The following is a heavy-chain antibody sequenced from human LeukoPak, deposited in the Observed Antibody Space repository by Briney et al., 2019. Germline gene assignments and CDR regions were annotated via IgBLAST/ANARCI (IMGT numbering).Heavy chain of an antibody. CDR1: GFTFSIYT. CDR2: PTSSSHI. Sequence: PGGSLRLSCAASGFTFSIYTMNWVRQAPGKGPEWVSSPTSSSHIYYADSVKGRFTISRDNGKNSLYLQLNSLRAEDTAVYYCVRGGYVNLEYWGQGTLVTVSS. CDR3: VRGGYVNLEY. D-gene: IGHD5-12*01. V-gene: IGHV3-21*01. J-gene: IGHJ4*02.